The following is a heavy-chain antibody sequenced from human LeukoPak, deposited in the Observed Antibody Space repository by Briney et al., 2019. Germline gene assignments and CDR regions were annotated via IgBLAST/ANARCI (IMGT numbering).Heavy chain of an antibody. J-gene: IGHJ6*02. CDR1: GGSISTSSYY. V-gene: IGHV4-39*07. D-gene: IGHD5-12*01. Sequence: SETLSLTCTVSGGSISTSSYYWGWIRQPPGKGLEWIGSIYYSGSTYYNPSLKSRITISVDTSKNQFSLKLSSVTAADTAVYYCARGGSGYDSFYYYGMDVWGQGTTVTVSS. CDR2: IYYSGST. CDR3: ARGGSGYDSFYYYGMDV.